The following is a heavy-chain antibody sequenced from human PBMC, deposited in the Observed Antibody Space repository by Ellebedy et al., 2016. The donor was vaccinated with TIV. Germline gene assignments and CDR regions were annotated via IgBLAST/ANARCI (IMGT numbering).Heavy chain of an antibody. CDR2: IYYSGST. J-gene: IGHJ4*02. V-gene: IGHV4-39*07. Sequence: SETLSLTXTVSGGSISSSSYYWGWIRQPPGKGLEWIGSIYYSGSTYYNPSLKSRVTISVDTSKNQFSLKLSSVTAADTAVYYCARGQQWLQLVRDWGQGTLVTVSS. CDR3: ARGQQWLQLVRD. D-gene: IGHD6-13*01. CDR1: GGSISSSSYY.